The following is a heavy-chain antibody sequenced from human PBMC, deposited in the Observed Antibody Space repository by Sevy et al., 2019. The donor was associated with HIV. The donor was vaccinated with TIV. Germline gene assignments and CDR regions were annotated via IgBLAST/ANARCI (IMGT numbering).Heavy chain of an antibody. Sequence: SETLSLTCTVSGGSISSYYWSWIRQPPGKGLEWIGYIYYSGSTNYNPSLKSRVTISVDTSKNQFSLKLSSVTAADTAVYYCARDYYGSGSYRGCDPWGQGTLVTVSS. V-gene: IGHV4-59*01. CDR1: GGSISSYY. J-gene: IGHJ5*02. D-gene: IGHD3-10*01. CDR2: IYYSGST. CDR3: ARDYYGSGSYRGCDP.